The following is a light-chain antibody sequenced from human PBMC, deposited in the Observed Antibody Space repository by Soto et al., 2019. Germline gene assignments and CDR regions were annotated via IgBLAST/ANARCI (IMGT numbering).Light chain of an antibody. V-gene: IGLV2-14*01. CDR3: SSYTSSSTRV. J-gene: IGLJ3*02. CDR1: DSDVGGYNS. CDR2: YVS. Sequence: QSVLTQPASVSGSPGQSITISCTGTDSDVGGYNSVSWYQQHPGKAPKLMIYYVSDRPSGVSDRFSGSKSGNTASLTISGLQAEDEGDYYCSSYTSSSTRVFVGGTKLTVL.